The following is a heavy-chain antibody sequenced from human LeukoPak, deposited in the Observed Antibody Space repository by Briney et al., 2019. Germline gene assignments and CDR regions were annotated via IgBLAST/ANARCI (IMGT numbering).Heavy chain of an antibody. V-gene: IGHV3-43*01. J-gene: IGHJ4*02. CDR2: ISWDGDST. Sequence: SGGSLRLSCAASGFTFDDYGMHWVRLRPGKGLEWVSLISWDGDSTYYADSVKGRFTISRDNSKNSLYLEMNGLKNEDTALYYCAKDVHTVVVPAATQFDFWGRGTLVTVSS. CDR3: AKDVHTVVVPAATQFDF. D-gene: IGHD2-2*01. CDR1: GFTFDDYG.